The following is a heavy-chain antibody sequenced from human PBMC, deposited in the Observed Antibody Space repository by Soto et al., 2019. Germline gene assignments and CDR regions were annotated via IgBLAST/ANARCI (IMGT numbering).Heavy chain of an antibody. CDR2: INHSGST. Sequence: SETLSLTCAVYGGSFSGYYWSWIRQPPGKGLEWIGEINHSGSTNYNPSLKSRVSISLDTSKNQFSLEVRSVTAADTAVYYCARRYYDILTGYHYYFDSWGQGTRVA. J-gene: IGHJ4*02. CDR1: GGSFSGYY. D-gene: IGHD3-9*01. CDR3: ARRYYDILTGYHYYFDS. V-gene: IGHV4-34*01.